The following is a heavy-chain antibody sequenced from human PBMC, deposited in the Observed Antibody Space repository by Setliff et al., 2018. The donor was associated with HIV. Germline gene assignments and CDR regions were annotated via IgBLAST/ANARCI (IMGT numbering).Heavy chain of an antibody. CDR1: GGSISSSSYY. Sequence: ASETLSLTCTVSGGSISSSSYYWGWIRQPPGKGLQWIGSIYYRGSTYYNPSLKSRATISVDTSKNQFSLKLRSVTAADTALYYCARGRYRSRWYASDHYYIDVWGKGTTVTVSS. CDR2: IYYRGST. J-gene: IGHJ6*03. D-gene: IGHD6-13*01. CDR3: ARGRYRSRWYASDHYYIDV. V-gene: IGHV4-39*01.